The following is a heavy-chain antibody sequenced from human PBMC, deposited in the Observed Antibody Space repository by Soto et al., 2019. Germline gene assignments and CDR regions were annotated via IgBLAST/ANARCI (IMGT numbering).Heavy chain of an antibody. V-gene: IGHV4-39*01. CDR3: ASPTGTYPDRYFAY. Sequence: QLQLQESGPGLVKPSETLSLTCTVSGGSISSSSYYWGWIRQPPGKGLEWIGSIYYSGSTYYNPPLNSRRTISVATSKNQFSLKLTSVTAADTAVYYCASPTGTYPDRYFAYWGQGTLVTVSS. CDR1: GGSISSSSYY. J-gene: IGHJ4*02. CDR2: IYYSGST. D-gene: IGHD1-26*01.